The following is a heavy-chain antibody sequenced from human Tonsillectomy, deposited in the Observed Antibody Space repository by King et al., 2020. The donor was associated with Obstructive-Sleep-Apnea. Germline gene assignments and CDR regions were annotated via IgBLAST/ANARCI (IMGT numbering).Heavy chain of an antibody. J-gene: IGHJ4*02. V-gene: IGHV3-74*01. D-gene: IGHD3-22*01. CDR3: ARAMRGSFDY. CDR2: INSDGSTT. Sequence: VQLVESGGGLVQPGGSLRLSCAASGFTLSSYWMHCVRPAPGKGLVWVSRINSDGSTTNYADSVKGRFTISRDNAKNTLYLQMNSLRAEDTAVYYCARAMRGSFDYWGRGTLVTVPS. CDR1: GFTLSSYW.